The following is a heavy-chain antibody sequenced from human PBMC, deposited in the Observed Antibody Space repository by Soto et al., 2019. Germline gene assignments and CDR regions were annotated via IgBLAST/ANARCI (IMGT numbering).Heavy chain of an antibody. D-gene: IGHD1-26*01. CDR3: ATSGIVVEYHDAFDI. Sequence: EVQLVESGGGLVQPGGSLRLSCAASGFTFSSYSMNWVRQAPGKGLEWVSYISSSSSTIYYADSVKGRFTISRDNAKNSLYLHMNSLRAEDTAVYYCATSGIVVEYHDAFDIWGQGTMVTVSS. V-gene: IGHV3-48*01. CDR2: ISSSSSTI. J-gene: IGHJ3*02. CDR1: GFTFSSYS.